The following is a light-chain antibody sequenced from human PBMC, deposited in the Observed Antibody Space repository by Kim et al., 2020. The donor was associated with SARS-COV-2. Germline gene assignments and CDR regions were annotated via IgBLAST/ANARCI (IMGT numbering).Light chain of an antibody. CDR3: QQYDNLALT. CDR1: QDINNH. Sequence: ASVGDRVTITCQASQDINNHLNWYQQKPGKAPKLLIYDASTLETGVPSRFSGSGSETDFTFTITTLQPEDFASYYCQQYDNLALTFGGGTKVDIK. V-gene: IGKV1-33*01. J-gene: IGKJ4*01. CDR2: DAS.